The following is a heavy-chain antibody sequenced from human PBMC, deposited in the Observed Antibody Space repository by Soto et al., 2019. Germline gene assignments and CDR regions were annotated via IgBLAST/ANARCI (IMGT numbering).Heavy chain of an antibody. J-gene: IGHJ4*02. Sequence: GGSLRLSCAASGFTFNSNWMDWVRQAPGKGLEWVANINQDGSGKNYVDSVKGRFTISRDNAKNSLYLQMSSLTAEDSALYYCSKSLVYWGQGALVTVSS. CDR3: SKSLVY. CDR2: INQDGSGK. CDR1: GFTFNSNW. V-gene: IGHV3-7*01.